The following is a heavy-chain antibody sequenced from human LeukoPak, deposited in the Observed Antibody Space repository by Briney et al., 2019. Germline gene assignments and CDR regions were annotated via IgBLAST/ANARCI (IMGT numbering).Heavy chain of an antibody. CDR1: GFTFSSSA. D-gene: IGHD2-15*01. J-gene: IGHJ4*02. V-gene: IGHV3-23*01. CDR3: AKQLGYCSDGSCYFPY. CDR2: ISNNGGYK. Sequence: GGSLRLSCAASGFTFSSSAMSWVRQAPGKGLEWVSAISNNGGYKYYADSVQGRFTISRDNSKSTLCLQMNSLRAEDTAVYYCAKQLGYCSDGSCYFPYWGQGTLVTVSS.